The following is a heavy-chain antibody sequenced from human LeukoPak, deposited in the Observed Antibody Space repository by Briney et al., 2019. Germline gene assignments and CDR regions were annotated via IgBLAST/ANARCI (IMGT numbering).Heavy chain of an antibody. CDR3: ARPGYYDNSGFNFDY. CDR2: INYSGYT. J-gene: IGHJ4*02. Sequence: SETLSLTCTVSGGSISSSTVYWGWIRQPPGKGLEWTGGINYSGYTYYNPSLKSRVTISVDTPKNQFSLKLSSVTAADTAVYYCARPGYYDNSGFNFDYWGQGTLVTVS. CDR1: GGSISSSTVY. V-gene: IGHV4-39*01. D-gene: IGHD3-22*01.